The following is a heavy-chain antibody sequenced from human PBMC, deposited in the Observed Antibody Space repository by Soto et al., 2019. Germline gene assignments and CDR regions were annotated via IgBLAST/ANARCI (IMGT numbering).Heavy chain of an antibody. J-gene: IGHJ4*02. CDR2: IYYSGST. D-gene: IGHD5-12*01. Sequence: PSETLSLTCTVSRGSINNNYWSWIRQPPGKGLEWIGHIYYSGSTNYNPSLKSRVTISVDTSKNQFSLKLSSVTAADTAVYYCARFYSGYPLDYWGQGTLVTVSS. CDR3: ARFYSGYPLDY. CDR1: RGSINNNY. V-gene: IGHV4-59*01.